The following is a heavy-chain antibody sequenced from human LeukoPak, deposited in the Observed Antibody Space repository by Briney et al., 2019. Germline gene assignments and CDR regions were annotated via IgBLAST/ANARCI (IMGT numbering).Heavy chain of an antibody. CDR3: ASAAPDAFEI. J-gene: IGHJ3*02. CDR1: GYSFTSYW. CDR2: IYPGDSDT. Sequence: GESLKISCKGSGYSFTSYWIGWVRQMPGKGLEWMGIIYPGDSDTRFRPFFQGQVTLSARQFLSTAYLQWSSRKASDTARYYLASAAPDAFEIWGQGTMVTVSS. D-gene: IGHD6-25*01. V-gene: IGHV5-51*01.